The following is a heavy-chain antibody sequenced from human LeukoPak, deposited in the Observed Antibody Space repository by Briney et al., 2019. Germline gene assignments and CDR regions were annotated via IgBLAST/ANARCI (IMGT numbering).Heavy chain of an antibody. D-gene: IGHD6-13*01. J-gene: IGHJ4*02. Sequence: ASVKVSCKASGYTFTSYGISWVRQAPGQGLEWMGWISAHNGNTNYAQTLQGRVTMTTDTSTSTAYMELRRLRSDDTAVYYCARVPNSSSWPDYWGQGTLVTVSS. CDR1: GYTFTSYG. CDR3: ARVPNSSSWPDY. CDR2: ISAHNGNT. V-gene: IGHV1-18*01.